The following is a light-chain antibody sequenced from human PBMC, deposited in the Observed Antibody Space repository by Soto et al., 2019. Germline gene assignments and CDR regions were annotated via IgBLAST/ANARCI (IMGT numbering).Light chain of an antibody. J-gene: IGLJ1*01. CDR2: DVS. Sequence: QSALTQPRSVSGSPGQSVTISCTGTSSDVGGYNYVSWYRQHPGKAPKLMIYDVSKRPSGVPDRFSGSKSGNTASLTISGLQAEEEADYYYCSYAGSYTWVFVTGTKVTVL. CDR3: CSYAGSYTWV. V-gene: IGLV2-11*01. CDR1: SSDVGGYNY.